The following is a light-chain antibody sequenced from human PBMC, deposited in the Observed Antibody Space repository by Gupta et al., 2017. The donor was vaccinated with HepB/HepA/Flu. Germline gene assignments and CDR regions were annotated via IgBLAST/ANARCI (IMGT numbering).Light chain of an antibody. CDR3: MLYMGNHIRV. CDR2: STN. CDR1: SGSVSTTYY. Sequence: QTVVTQEPSFSVSPGGTVTLTCGLNSGSVSTTYYPSWYQQTPGPAPRTLIYSTNSRSSGVPDRFSGSIVGNKAALTITGAQADDESDDYCMLYMGNHIRVFGGGTKLTVL. V-gene: IGLV8-61*01. J-gene: IGLJ2*01.